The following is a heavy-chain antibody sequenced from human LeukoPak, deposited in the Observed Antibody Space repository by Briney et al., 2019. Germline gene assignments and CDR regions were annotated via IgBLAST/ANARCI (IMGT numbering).Heavy chain of an antibody. D-gene: IGHD5-18*01. J-gene: IGHJ4*02. CDR1: GYTFTSNY. CDR2: ISPSGGST. V-gene: IGHV1-46*01. Sequence: GASVKVSCKAFGYTFTSNYMHWVRQAPGQGPEWMGVISPSGGSTTYAQKFQGRVTMTRDTSINTAYMEVTWLRFDDTAVYYCAREKGGRGYQSTVHFDYWGQGTLVTVSS. CDR3: AREKGGRGYQSTVHFDY.